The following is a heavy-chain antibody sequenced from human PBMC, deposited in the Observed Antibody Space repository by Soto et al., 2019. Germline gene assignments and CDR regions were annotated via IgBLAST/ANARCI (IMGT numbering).Heavy chain of an antibody. V-gene: IGHV4-59*08. D-gene: IGHD3-3*01. Sequence: SETLSLTCTVSGGSISSYYWSWIRQPPGKGLEWIGYIYYSGSTNYNPSLKSRVTISVDTSKNQFSLKLSSVTAADTAVYYCARLEDPSIFDYYYYMDGWGKGTTVTVSS. CDR1: GGSISSYY. CDR2: IYYSGST. J-gene: IGHJ6*03. CDR3: ARLEDPSIFDYYYYMDG.